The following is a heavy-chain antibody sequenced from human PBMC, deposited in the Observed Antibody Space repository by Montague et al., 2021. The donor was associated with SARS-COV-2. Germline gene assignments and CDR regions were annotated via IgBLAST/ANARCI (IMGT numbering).Heavy chain of an antibody. CDR2: FSYSDST. CDR3: ARHMGHEVVSVTGSNCFDP. V-gene: IGHV4-39*01. CDR1: GASISTSTDH. D-gene: IGHD2-15*01. J-gene: IGHJ5*02. Sequence: SETLSLTCSVSGASISTSTDHWAWIRQSPGKGLEWAGSFSYSDSTHYNPSLRSRVTISVDSSKNQLSLKLNSVTAADTAIYYCARHMGHEVVSVTGSNCFDPWGQGTLVTVSS.